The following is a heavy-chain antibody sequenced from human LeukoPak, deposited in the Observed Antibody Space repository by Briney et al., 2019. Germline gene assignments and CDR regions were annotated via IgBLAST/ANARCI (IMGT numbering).Heavy chain of an antibody. D-gene: IGHD3-10*01. V-gene: IGHV4-59*01. Sequence: TSETLSLTCTVSGSSISSYYWSWIRQPPGKGLEWIGYIHFSRSTNYNPSLKSRVTVSDDKSKNQFSLKLSSVTAADTAVYYCARIFRGAYFDYWGQGTLVTVSS. CDR1: GSSISSYY. CDR2: IHFSRST. J-gene: IGHJ4*02. CDR3: ARIFRGAYFDY.